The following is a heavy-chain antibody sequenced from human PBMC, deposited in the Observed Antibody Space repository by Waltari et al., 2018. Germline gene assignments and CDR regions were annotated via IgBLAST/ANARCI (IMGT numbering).Heavy chain of an antibody. CDR3: TPPLPFWSWSY. CDR2: IRSKAYGGTP. Sequence: EVQLVESGGGLTQPGRSLILSWTTSELVFSSVSRSWVRQAPGKGLEWVGFIRSKAYGGTPKYAASVAAAFTMSRDDSKSIAYLEMNSLKTAAPSLSFCTPPLPFWSWSYWGRGTLVTVSS. D-gene: IGHD3-3*01. V-gene: IGHV3-49*04. J-gene: IGHJ4*02. CDR1: ELVFSSVS.